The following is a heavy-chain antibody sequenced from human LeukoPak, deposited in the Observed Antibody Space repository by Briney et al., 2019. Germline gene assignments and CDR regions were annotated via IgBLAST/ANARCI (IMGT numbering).Heavy chain of an antibody. CDR2: IYYSGST. V-gene: IGHV4-59*01. J-gene: IGHJ4*02. CDR1: GGSISSYY. D-gene: IGHD3-10*01. CDR3: ARVFSGIVDY. Sequence: EPSETLSLTCTVSGGSISSYYWSWIRQPPGKGLEWIGYIYYSGSTNYNPSLKSRVTISVDTSKNQFSLKLSSVTAADTAVYYCARVFSGIVDYWGQGTLVTVSS.